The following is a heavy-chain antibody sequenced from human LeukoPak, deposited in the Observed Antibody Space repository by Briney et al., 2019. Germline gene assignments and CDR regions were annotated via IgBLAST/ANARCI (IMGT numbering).Heavy chain of an antibody. J-gene: IGHJ4*02. D-gene: IGHD6-6*01. CDR2: IYYSGST. Sequence: ASETLSLTCTVSGGSISSYYWSWIRQPPGKGLEWIGYIYYSGSTNYNPSLKSRVTISVDTSKNQFSLKLSSVTAADTAVHYCARAHGVYSSSLGFDYWGQGTLVTVSS. CDR1: GGSISSYY. V-gene: IGHV4-59*13. CDR3: ARAHGVYSSSLGFDY.